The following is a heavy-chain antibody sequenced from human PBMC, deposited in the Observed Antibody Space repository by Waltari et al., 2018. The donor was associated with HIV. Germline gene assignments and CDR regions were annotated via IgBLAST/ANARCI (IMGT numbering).Heavy chain of an antibody. CDR1: GYTFTGYY. V-gene: IGHV1-2*02. CDR2: INRNSGGT. Sequence: QVQLVQSGAEVKKPGASVKVSCKASGYTFTGYYMHSVRQAPGQGLEWMGWINRNSGGTNYAQKFQGRVTMTRDTSISTAYMELSRLGSDDTAVYYCARDVVEPRGFDYWGQGTLVTVSS. CDR3: ARDVVEPRGFDY. J-gene: IGHJ4*02. D-gene: IGHD2-15*01.